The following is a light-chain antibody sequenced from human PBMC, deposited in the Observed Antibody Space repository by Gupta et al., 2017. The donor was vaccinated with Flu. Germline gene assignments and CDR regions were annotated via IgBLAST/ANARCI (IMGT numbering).Light chain of an antibody. CDR1: ETISSAY. CDR3: QEFGRSAPGA. CDR2: ASS. Sequence: LSLSPGERATLSCRTSETISSAYVAWYQHKPGQAPRLLIHASSTRATGVPDRFSGSGSGTDFTLTISSLEPEDFAVYYCQEFGRSAPGAFGLGTKV. V-gene: IGKV3-20*01. J-gene: IGKJ1*01.